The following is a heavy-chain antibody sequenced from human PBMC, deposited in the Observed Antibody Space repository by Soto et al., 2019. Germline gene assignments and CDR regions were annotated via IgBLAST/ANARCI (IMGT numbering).Heavy chain of an antibody. D-gene: IGHD2-15*01. CDR3: ARDPENIVVVVAATPANWFDP. V-gene: IGHV1-46*01. CDR1: GYTFTSYY. CDR2: INPSGGST. J-gene: IGHJ5*02. Sequence: VQLVQSGAEVKKPGASVKVSCKASGYTFTSYYMHWVRQAPGQGLEWVGIINPSGGSTSYAQKSQRRVTLTRDTSTSTVYMELSSLRSEDTAVYYCARDPENIVVVVAATPANWFDPWGQGTLVTVSS.